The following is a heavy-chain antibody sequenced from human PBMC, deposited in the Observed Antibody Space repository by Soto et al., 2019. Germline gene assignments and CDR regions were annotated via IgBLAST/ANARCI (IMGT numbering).Heavy chain of an antibody. CDR3: SRLARCLRGPNWFDP. CDR1: GGSISSGGYY. J-gene: IGHJ5*02. CDR2: IYYSGST. V-gene: IGHV4-31*03. D-gene: IGHD4-17*01. Sequence: TLSLTCTVSGGSISSGGYYWSWIRQHPGKGLEWIGYIYYSGSTYYNPSLKSRVTISVDTSKNQFSLKLSSVTAADTAVYYSSRLARCLRGPNWFDPWCQGTLVTVSS.